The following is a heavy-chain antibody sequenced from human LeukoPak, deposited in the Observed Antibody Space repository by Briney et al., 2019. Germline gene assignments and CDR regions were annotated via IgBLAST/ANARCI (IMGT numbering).Heavy chain of an antibody. D-gene: IGHD4-11*01. CDR2: ISGSGGST. CDR3: AKVWGVTTCYFDY. J-gene: IGHJ4*02. V-gene: IGHV3-23*01. Sequence: GGSLRLSCAASGFTFSSYAMSWVRQAPGKGLEWVSAISGSGGSTYYADSVKGRFTISRDDSKNTLYLQMNSLRAEDTAVYYCAKVWGVTTCYFDYWGQGTLVTVSS. CDR1: GFTFSSYA.